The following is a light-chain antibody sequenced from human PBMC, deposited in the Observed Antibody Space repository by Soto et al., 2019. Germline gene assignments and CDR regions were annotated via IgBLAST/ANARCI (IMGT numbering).Light chain of an antibody. V-gene: IGKV1-39*01. CDR1: RSIGDY. CDR2: DAS. CDR3: QQGFSTPQS. Sequence: DIQMTQSPSSLSAFIGDRVTITCRASRSIGDYLNWYQHQPGGTPRLLIYDASTLQSGISSRFSGSGSGTHFTLSVSSLQPEDFATYYCQQGFSTPQSFGQGTKLEIK. J-gene: IGKJ2*03.